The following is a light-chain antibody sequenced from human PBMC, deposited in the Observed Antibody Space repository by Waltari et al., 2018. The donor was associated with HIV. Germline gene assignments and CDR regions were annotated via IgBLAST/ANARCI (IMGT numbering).Light chain of an antibody. V-gene: IGLV2-23*02. Sequence: QSALTQPASVSGSPGQSSTIPCTGTNSDIGKYNLVSWYQQHPGKVPKVLIFEVTKRPSGISHRFSGSKSDNTASLTISGLQAEDEADYYCSSYATGNTYVFGTGTSVTVL. J-gene: IGLJ1*01. CDR1: NSDIGKYNL. CDR3: SSYATGNTYV. CDR2: EVT.